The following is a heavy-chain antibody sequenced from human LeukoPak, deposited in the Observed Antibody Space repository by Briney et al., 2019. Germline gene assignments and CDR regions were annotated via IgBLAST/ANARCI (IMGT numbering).Heavy chain of an antibody. D-gene: IGHD2/OR15-2a*01. CDR1: GVIIGSYA. CDR3: AKDRVSPGFNWFDP. J-gene: IGHJ5*02. Sequence: GGSLRLSCVASGVIIGSYAMSWVRQAPGKGLEWVSAINGRGDNTYYADFVKGRFTISRDNSKSTVYLQMNSLRTEDTAVYYCAKDRVSPGFNWFDPWGQGTLVTVSS. CDR2: INGRGDNT. V-gene: IGHV3-23*01.